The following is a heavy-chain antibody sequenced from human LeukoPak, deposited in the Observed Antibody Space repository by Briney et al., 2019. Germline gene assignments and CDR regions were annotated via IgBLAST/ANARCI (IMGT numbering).Heavy chain of an antibody. Sequence: GGSLRLSCAASGFTFSSYAMSWVRQAPGKGLEWVSAISGSGGSTYYADSVKGRFTISRDNSENTLYLQMSSLRAEDTAVYYCAKDHYYGSGSFDYWGQGTLDTVSS. CDR2: ISGSGGST. D-gene: IGHD3-10*01. CDR3: AKDHYYGSGSFDY. J-gene: IGHJ4*02. V-gene: IGHV3-23*01. CDR1: GFTFSSYA.